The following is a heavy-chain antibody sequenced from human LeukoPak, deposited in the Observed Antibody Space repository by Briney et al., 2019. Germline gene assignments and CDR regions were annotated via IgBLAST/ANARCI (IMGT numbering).Heavy chain of an antibody. CDR1: GGSISSSNYY. CDR2: ISYSGTT. Sequence: TPSETLSLTCTVSGGSISSSNYYWGWIHQPPGMGLEWIGSISYSGTTYYNPSLKSRVTIFVDTSKNQFSLKLSSVTAADTAVYYCASKQWVYYYMDVWGKGTTVTVSS. CDR3: ASKQWVYYYMDV. V-gene: IGHV4-39*01. J-gene: IGHJ6*03. D-gene: IGHD1-26*01.